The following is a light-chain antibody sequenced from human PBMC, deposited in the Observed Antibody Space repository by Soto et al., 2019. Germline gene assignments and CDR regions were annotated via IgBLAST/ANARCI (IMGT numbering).Light chain of an antibody. CDR1: QSVSSSY. CDR3: QQYGSSPPRYT. CDR2: GAS. J-gene: IGKJ2*01. V-gene: IGKV3-20*01. Sequence: EIVLTQSPGTLSLSPGERATLSCRARQSVSSSYLAWYQQKPGQAPRLLIYGASSRATGIPDRLSGSGSGTDLPLTISRLEPEAFAVYYCQQYGSSPPRYTFGQGTKLEIK.